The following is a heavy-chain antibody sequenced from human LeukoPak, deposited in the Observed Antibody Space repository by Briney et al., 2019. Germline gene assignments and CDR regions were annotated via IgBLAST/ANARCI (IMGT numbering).Heavy chain of an antibody. D-gene: IGHD3-22*01. CDR3: ARAKVGDISWFDP. CDR2: IYSGGST. CDR1: GFIVNSDY. V-gene: IGHV3-53*01. J-gene: IGHJ5*02. Sequence: GGSLRLSCAASGFIVNSDYMHWVRQAPGKGLEWVSVIYSGGSTYYADSVKGRFTMSRDNSKDTLYLQMNSLRAEDTAVYHCARAKVGDISWFDPWGQGTLVTVSS.